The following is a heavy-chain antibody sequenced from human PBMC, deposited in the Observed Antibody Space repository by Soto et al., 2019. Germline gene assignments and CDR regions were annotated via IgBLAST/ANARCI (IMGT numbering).Heavy chain of an antibody. Sequence: PGGSLRLSCAASGFTVSSNYMSWVRQAPGKGLEWVSVIYSGGSTYYADSVKGRFTISRDNSKNTLYLQMNSLRAEDTAVYYCARASGRYFGYYYGMDVWGQGTTVTVSS. CDR3: ARASGRYFGYYYGMDV. V-gene: IGHV3-53*01. CDR2: IYSGGST. CDR1: GFTVSSNY. J-gene: IGHJ6*02. D-gene: IGHD1-26*01.